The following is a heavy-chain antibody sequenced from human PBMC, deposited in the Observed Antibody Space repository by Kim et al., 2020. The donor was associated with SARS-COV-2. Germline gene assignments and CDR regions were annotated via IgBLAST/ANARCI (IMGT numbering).Heavy chain of an antibody. CDR2: IRSKAYGGTT. CDR1: GFTFGDYA. J-gene: IGHJ4*02. Sequence: GGSLRLSCTASGFTFGDYAMSWVRQAPGKGLEWVGFIRSKAYGGTTEYAASVKGRFTISRDDSKSIAYLQMNSLKTEDTAVYYCTRAFYYGDGYYFDYWGQGTLVTVSS. CDR3: TRAFYYGDGYYFDY. D-gene: IGHD4-17*01. V-gene: IGHV3-49*04.